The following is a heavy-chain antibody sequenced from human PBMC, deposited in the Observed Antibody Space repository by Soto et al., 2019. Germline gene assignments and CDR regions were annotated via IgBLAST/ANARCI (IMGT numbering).Heavy chain of an antibody. CDR3: ARDGAAGSPYYYYGMDV. D-gene: IGHD6-13*01. V-gene: IGHV3-30-3*01. CDR2: ISYDGSNK. Sequence: QVQLVESGGGVVQPGRSLRLSCAASGFTFSSYAMHWVRQAPGKGLEWVAVISYDGSNKYYADSVKGRFTISRANSQNTLYRQMNSLRAEDTAVYYCARDGAAGSPYYYYGMDVWGQGTTVPVSS. J-gene: IGHJ6*02. CDR1: GFTFSSYA.